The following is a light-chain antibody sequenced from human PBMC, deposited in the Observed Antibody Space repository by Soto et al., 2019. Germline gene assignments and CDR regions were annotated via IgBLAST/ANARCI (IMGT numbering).Light chain of an antibody. CDR1: QSVLYSSNNKNY. J-gene: IGKJ4*01. CDR3: QQYYSTPLT. V-gene: IGKV4-1*01. CDR2: WAS. Sequence: DIVMTQSPDSLAVSLGGRATINCESSQSVLYSSNNKNYLAWYQQKPGQPPKLLIYWASTRESGVPDRFSGSGSGTDFTLTISSLQAEDVAVYYCQQYYSTPLTFGGGTKVDIK.